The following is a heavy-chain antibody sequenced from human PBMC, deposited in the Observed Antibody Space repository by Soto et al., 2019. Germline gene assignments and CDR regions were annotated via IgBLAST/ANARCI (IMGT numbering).Heavy chain of an antibody. D-gene: IGHD1-1*01. V-gene: IGHV4-31*03. J-gene: IGHJ6*02. CDR2: IYYSGST. CDR3: ARHGTLTGGYGMDV. Sequence: QVQLQESGPGLVKPSQTLSLTCTVSGGSISSGGYYWSWIRQHPGKGLEWIGYIYYSGSTYYNPSLKSRVTISVDTSKNQFYLKLSSVTAADTAVYYCARHGTLTGGYGMDVWGQGTTVTVSS. CDR1: GGSISSGGYY.